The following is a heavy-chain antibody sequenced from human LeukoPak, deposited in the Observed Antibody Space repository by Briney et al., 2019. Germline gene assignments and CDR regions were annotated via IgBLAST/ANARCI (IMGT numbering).Heavy chain of an antibody. CDR3: ARGDYGDYLKTHWGTWFDP. CDR1: GYTCTSYG. J-gene: IGHJ5*02. Sequence: GASAKVSCEASGYTCTSYGISWVRQAPGQGLEWMGWISAYNGNTNYAQKLQGRVTMTTDTSTSTAYMELRSLRSDDTAVYYCARGDYGDYLKTHWGTWFDPWGQGTLVTVSS. D-gene: IGHD4-17*01. CDR2: ISAYNGNT. V-gene: IGHV1-18*01.